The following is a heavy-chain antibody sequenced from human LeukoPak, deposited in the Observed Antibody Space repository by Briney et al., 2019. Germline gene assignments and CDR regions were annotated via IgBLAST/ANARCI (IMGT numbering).Heavy chain of an antibody. V-gene: IGHV5-51*01. CDR2: IYPGDSET. CDR1: GYSFTAYY. D-gene: IGHD3-9*01. J-gene: IGHJ4*02. Sequence: GESLKISCKGSGYSFTAYYIGWVRQMPGRGLEWMGIIYPGDSETIYNPSFQSQVTISADKSISTAYLQWSSLKASDTAIYYCARIPILTGYFRFDYWGQGTLVTVSS. CDR3: ARIPILTGYFRFDY.